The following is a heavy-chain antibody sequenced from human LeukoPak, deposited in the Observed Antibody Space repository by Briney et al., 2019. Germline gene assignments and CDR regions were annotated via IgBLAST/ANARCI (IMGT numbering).Heavy chain of an antibody. V-gene: IGHV3-23*01. CDR3: ANSEMYGSAFDY. CDR1: GFTFSSYA. J-gene: IGHJ4*02. D-gene: IGHD2-15*01. Sequence: TGGSLRLSCAASGFTFSSYAMSWVRQAPGKGLEWVSAISGSGGSTYYADSVKGRFTISRDNSKNTLYLQMNSLRAEDTAVYYCANSEMYGSAFDYWGQGTLVTVSS. CDR2: ISGSGGST.